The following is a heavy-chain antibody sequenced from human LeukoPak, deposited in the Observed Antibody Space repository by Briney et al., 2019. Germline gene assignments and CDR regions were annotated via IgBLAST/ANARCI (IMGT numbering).Heavy chain of an antibody. D-gene: IGHD3-3*01. J-gene: IGHJ4*02. Sequence: GGSLRLSCAASGFSFSRYWMTWVRQAPGKGLEWVANIKEDGSEKNHVDSLKDRFTISRDNAKNSVFLQMNSLRAEDTAIYYCARDIRYDDSDYWGQGTLVTVSS. CDR1: GFSFSRYW. V-gene: IGHV3-7*05. CDR3: ARDIRYDDSDY. CDR2: IKEDGSEK.